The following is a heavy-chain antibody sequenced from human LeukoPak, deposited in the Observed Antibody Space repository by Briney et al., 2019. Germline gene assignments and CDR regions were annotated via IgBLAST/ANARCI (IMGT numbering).Heavy chain of an antibody. D-gene: IGHD3-22*01. Sequence: PGGSLRLSCAASGFTFSSFAMSWVRQAPGKGLEWVSAMSGSGGTTYYAGSVKGRFTISRDNSKNTLYLQMNSLRAEDTAVYYCAREGNYDGGGSYYCYYMDVWGKGTAVTVSS. CDR2: MSGSGGTT. CDR1: GFTFSSFA. V-gene: IGHV3-23*01. J-gene: IGHJ6*03. CDR3: AREGNYDGGGSYYCYYMDV.